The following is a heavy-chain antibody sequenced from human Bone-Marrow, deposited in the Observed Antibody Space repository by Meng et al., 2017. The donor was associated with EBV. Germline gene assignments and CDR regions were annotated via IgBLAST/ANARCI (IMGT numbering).Heavy chain of an antibody. CDR2: IYYSGST. V-gene: IGHV4-59*01. CDR3: ARGENWGGWFDP. CDR1: GGSINNYY. Sequence: HVQLHGSGPGLVKPSEHLSLTCSVSGGSINNYYWSWIRQPPGKGLEWIGYIYYSGSTTYNPSLKSRVTISVDTSKNQFSLKLSSVTAADTAVYYCARGENWGGWFDPWGQGTLVTVSS. D-gene: IGHD7-27*01. J-gene: IGHJ5*02.